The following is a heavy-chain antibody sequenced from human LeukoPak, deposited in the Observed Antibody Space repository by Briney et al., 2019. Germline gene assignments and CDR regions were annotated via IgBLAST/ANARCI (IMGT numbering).Heavy chain of an antibody. CDR2: IKSKTDGGTP. V-gene: IGHV3-15*01. D-gene: IGHD3-10*01. J-gene: IGHJ4*02. CDR3: TTDKREKLLWCGELLNTPYYFDY. CDR1: GVTFSNPW. Sequence: GGSLRLSCAASGVTFSNPWMSWVRQAPGKGMEWVGRIKSKTDGGTPDPAAPAKGSFTISRDDAKNTLYLQMNSLKTEDTAVYYCTTDKREKLLWCGELLNTPYYFDYWGQGTLVTVSS.